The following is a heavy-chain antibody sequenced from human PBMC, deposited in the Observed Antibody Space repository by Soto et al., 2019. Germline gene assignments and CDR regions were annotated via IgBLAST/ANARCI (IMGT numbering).Heavy chain of an antibody. CDR3: ARLGGYCTTSCSGYYAIDA. V-gene: IGHV4-31*03. CDR1: GGSISSGGYY. CDR2: IYYSGST. Sequence: SETLSLTCTVSGGSISSGGYYWSWIRQHPGKGLEWIGYIYYSGSTYYNPSLKSRVTISVDTSKNQFSLKLSSVAAADTAVYYCARLGGYCTTSCSGYYAIDAWAQRTTVPISS. D-gene: IGHD2-8*01. J-gene: IGHJ6*02.